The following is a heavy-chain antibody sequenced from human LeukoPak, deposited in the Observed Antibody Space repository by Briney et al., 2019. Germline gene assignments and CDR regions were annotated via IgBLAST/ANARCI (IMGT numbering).Heavy chain of an antibody. J-gene: IGHJ4*02. CDR3: AKGYSYGYVY. D-gene: IGHD5-18*01. Sequence: GSSVKVSCKASGGTFSSYAISWVRQAPGQGLEWMGGIIPIFGTANYAQKFQGRVTITTDESTSTAYMELSSLRSEGTAVYYCAKGYSYGYVYWGQGTPVTVSS. CDR2: IIPIFGTA. CDR1: GGTFSSYA. V-gene: IGHV1-69*05.